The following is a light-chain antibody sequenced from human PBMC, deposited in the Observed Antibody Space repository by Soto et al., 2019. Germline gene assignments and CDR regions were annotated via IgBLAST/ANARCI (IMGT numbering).Light chain of an antibody. CDR1: QNINNY. Sequence: DIQMTQTPSSLSASVGDRVTITCQASQNINNYLNWYQQKPGRAPKLLIYDASNLEAGVPSRFRGSGSGTDFTFTISRLQPEDIATYYSQPYEILPTFGQGTRLEIK. V-gene: IGKV1-33*01. J-gene: IGKJ5*01. CDR3: QPYEILPT. CDR2: DAS.